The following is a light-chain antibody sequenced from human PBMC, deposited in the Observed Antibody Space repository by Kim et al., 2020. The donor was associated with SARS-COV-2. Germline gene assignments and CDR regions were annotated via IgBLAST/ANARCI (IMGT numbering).Light chain of an antibody. V-gene: IGKV3-20*01. CDR2: GAS. Sequence: EIVLPQSPGTLSLSPGERATLSCRASQSVSSTYLAWYQLKPGQAPRLLIYGASSRATGIPDRFSGSGSGTDFTLTISRLEPEDFAVYYCDQYGRSPRTFGQGTKVDIK. J-gene: IGKJ1*01. CDR3: DQYGRSPRT. CDR1: QSVSSTY.